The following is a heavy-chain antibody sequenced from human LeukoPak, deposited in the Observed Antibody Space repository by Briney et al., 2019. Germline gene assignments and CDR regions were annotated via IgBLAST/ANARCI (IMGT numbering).Heavy chain of an antibody. CDR2: IRSKANSYAT. CDR3: TRLGPPSGSYDQGVPVDY. V-gene: IGHV3-73*01. J-gene: IGHJ4*02. D-gene: IGHD1-26*01. CDR1: GFTFSGSA. Sequence: GGSLRLSCAASGFTFSGSAMHWVRQASGKGREWVGRIRSKANSYATAYAGSVKGTFTISRDDSNNTAYLQMTSLKAEDTAVYYCTRLGPPSGSYDQGVPVDYWGQGTLVTASS.